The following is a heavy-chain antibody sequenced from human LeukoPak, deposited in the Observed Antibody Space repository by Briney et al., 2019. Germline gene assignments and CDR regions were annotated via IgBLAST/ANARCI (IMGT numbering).Heavy chain of an antibody. D-gene: IGHD5-18*01. CDR3: AKDPVGYSYGIDY. V-gene: IGHV3-30*02. J-gene: IGHJ4*02. CDR1: GFTFSSYG. Sequence: GGSLRLSCAASGFTFSSYGMHWVRQAPGKGLEWVAFIRYDGSNKYYADSVKGRFTISRDNSKNTLYLQMNSLRAEYTAVYYCAKDPVGYSYGIDYWGQGTLVTVSS. CDR2: IRYDGSNK.